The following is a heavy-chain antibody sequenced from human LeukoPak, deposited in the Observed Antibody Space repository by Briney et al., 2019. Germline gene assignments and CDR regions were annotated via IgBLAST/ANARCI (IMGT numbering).Heavy chain of an antibody. D-gene: IGHD5-12*01. CDR3: AKGLAYSGYDSPLLD. J-gene: IGHJ1*01. Sequence: GGALLLSCASSGFTFDDYAMHGVRQAPGKGLEGVAGSSWNSGSICYADSVKGRFTISRDNAKNSLYLQMNRLRAEDTALYYCAKGLAYSGYDSPLLDWGQGTLVTVSS. CDR2: SSWNSGSI. CDR1: GFTFDDYA. V-gene: IGHV3-9*01.